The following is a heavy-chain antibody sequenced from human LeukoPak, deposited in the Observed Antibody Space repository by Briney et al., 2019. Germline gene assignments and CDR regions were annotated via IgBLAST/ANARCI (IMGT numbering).Heavy chain of an antibody. CDR2: INAGNGDT. CDR3: AREHGSYGE. D-gene: IGHD4-17*01. CDR1: GYTFSNYA. Sequence: ASVKVSCKASGYTFSNYAIHWVRQAPGQGLEWMGWINAGNGDTKYSQNLQGRVTITRDTSASIVYMELSSLRSEDTAVYYCAREHGSYGEWGQGTLVTVSS. J-gene: IGHJ4*02. V-gene: IGHV1-3*01.